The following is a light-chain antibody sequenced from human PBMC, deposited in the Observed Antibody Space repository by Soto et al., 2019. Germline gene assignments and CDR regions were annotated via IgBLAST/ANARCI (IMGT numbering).Light chain of an antibody. Sequence: QSALTQPPSASGTPGQRVTISCSGSSSNIGSNSVNWYQQLPGTAPKLLIYSNDRRPSGVPDRFSGSKSGTSASLAISGLQSEDEADYCCAAWDDSLNGYVFGTGTKVTVL. J-gene: IGLJ1*01. CDR3: AAWDDSLNGYV. CDR1: SSNIGSNS. CDR2: SND. V-gene: IGLV1-44*01.